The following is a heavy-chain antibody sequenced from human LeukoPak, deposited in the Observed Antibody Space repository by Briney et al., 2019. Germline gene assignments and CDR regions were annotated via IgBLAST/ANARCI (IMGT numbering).Heavy chain of an antibody. V-gene: IGHV4-59*08. D-gene: IGHD3-16*01. CDR1: GGSIGSYY. J-gene: IGHJ4*02. CDR2: IYYTGST. CDR3: ARRGVSEVYFDY. Sequence: SETLSLTCSVSGGSIGSYYWSWIRQPPGKGLEWIGYIYYTGSTNYNPSLKSRVTISLDTSKNQFSLKLSSVTAADTAAYYCARRGVSEVYFDYWGQGTLVTVSS.